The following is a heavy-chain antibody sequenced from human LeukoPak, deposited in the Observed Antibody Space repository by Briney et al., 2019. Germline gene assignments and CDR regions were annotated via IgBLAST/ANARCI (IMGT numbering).Heavy chain of an antibody. V-gene: IGHV3-23*01. CDR1: GFTFSSYA. CDR3: ARKWGATTGDY. Sequence: GGSLRLSCAASGFTFSSYAMSWVRQAPGKGLEWVSAISGSGGSTYYADSVKGRFTISRGNSKNTLYLQMNSLRAEDTAVYYCARKWGATTGDYWGQGTLVTVSS. J-gene: IGHJ4*02. CDR2: ISGSGGST. D-gene: IGHD1-26*01.